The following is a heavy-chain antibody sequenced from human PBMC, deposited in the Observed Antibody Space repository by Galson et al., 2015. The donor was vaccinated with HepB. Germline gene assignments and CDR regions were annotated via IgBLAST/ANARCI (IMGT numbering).Heavy chain of an antibody. CDR3: ARLLGYCSGGSCYSQDY. CDR1: GGSISSSSYY. J-gene: IGHJ4*02. CDR2: IYYSGST. D-gene: IGHD2-15*01. Sequence: ETLSLTCTVSGGSISSSSYYWGWIRQPPGKGLEWIGSIYYSGSTYYNPSLKSRVTISVDTSKNQFSLKLSSVTAADTAVYYCARLLGYCSGGSCYSQDYWGQGTLVTVSS. V-gene: IGHV4-39*01.